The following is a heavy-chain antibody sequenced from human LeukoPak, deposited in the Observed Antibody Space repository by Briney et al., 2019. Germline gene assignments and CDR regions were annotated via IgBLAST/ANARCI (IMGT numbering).Heavy chain of an antibody. CDR2: INPSGGST. CDR3: AREVRYNWDPRRDWYFDL. Sequence: EASVNVSCKASGYTFTSYYMHWVRQAPGQGLEWMGIINPSGGSTSYAQKFQGRVTMTRDTSTSTIYMELSSLRSEDTAVYYCAREVRYNWDPRRDWYFDLWGRGTLVTVSS. CDR1: GYTFTSYY. D-gene: IGHD1-20*01. V-gene: IGHV1-46*01. J-gene: IGHJ2*01.